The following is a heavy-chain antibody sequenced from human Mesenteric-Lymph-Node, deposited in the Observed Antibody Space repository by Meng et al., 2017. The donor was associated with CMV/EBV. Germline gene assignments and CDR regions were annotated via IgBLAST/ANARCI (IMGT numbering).Heavy chain of an antibody. J-gene: IGHJ3*01. CDR2: IKQDGSEK. D-gene: IGHD3-3*01. CDR1: GFTFNNHW. CDR3: TRGHHNFWSGYYDAFDV. V-gene: IGHV3-7*01. Sequence: GGSLRLSCAASGFTFNNHWMSWVRQAPGKGLEWVANIKQDGSEKYYLDSVKGRFTISRDDAKNSLYLQMNSLRAEDTAIYYCTRGHHNFWSGYYDAFDVWGQGTMVTVSS.